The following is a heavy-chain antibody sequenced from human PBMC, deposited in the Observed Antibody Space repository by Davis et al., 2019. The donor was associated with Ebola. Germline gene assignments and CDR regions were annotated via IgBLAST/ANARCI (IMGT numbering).Heavy chain of an antibody. CDR2: IGADGYST. CDR3: AKDARGCSLPDY. J-gene: IGHJ4*02. D-gene: IGHD5-18*01. CDR1: GFTFHDHA. V-gene: IGHV3-43*02. Sequence: GGSLRLSCEASGFTFHDHAIHWVRQPPEKGLEWVSLIGADGYSTYYADSVKGRFTVSRDNSKNSLYLQMNSLRTEDTALYYCAKDARGCSLPDYWGQGTLVTVSS.